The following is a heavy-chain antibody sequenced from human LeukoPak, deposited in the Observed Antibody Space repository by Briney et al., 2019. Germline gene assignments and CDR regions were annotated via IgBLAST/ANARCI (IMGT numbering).Heavy chain of an antibody. V-gene: IGHV3-74*01. J-gene: IGHJ4*02. CDR3: ARGQQLVD. Sequence: GGSLRLSCAASGFTFSSYWMHWDRQAPGKGLVWVSRTDGSSTSYADSVKGRFTISRDNAKNTLYLQMNSLRAEDTAVYYCARGQQLVDWGQGTLVTVSS. CDR1: GFTFSSYW. CDR2: TDGSST. D-gene: IGHD6-13*01.